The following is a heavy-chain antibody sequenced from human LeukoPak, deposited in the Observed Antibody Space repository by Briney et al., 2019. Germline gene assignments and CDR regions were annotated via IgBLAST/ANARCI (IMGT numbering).Heavy chain of an antibody. D-gene: IGHD1-26*01. CDR1: GFTFSSYV. Sequence: GGSLRLSCAASGFTFSSYVMHWVRQAPGKGLEWVAVISFPGSFEYYADSVKGRFTISADSSKSTLFLQMSSLRDEDTAVYYCAREGPLVGAKIGAFDIWGQGTMVTVSS. CDR3: AREGPLVGAKIGAFDI. J-gene: IGHJ3*02. V-gene: IGHV3-30*14. CDR2: ISFPGSFE.